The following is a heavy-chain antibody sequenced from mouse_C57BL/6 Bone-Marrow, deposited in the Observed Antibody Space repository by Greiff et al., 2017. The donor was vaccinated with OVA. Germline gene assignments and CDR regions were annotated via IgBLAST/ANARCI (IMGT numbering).Heavy chain of an antibody. J-gene: IGHJ4*01. D-gene: IGHD2-5*01. CDR2: IDPETGGT. Sequence: QVQLKQSGAELARPGASVTLSCKASGYTFTDYEMHWVKQTPVHGLEWIGAIDPETGGTAYNQKFKGKAILTADKSSSTAYMELRSLTSEDSAVYYCTRGYSNCYAMDYWGQGTSVTVSS. CDR1: GYTFTDYE. CDR3: TRGYSNCYAMDY. V-gene: IGHV1-15*01.